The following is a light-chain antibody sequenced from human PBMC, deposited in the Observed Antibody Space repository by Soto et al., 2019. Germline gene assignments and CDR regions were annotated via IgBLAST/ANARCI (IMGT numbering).Light chain of an antibody. CDR1: SSNIGAGYD. J-gene: IGLJ2*01. CDR2: GDT. V-gene: IGLV1-40*01. CDR3: QSYDSSLSDVI. Sequence: VVTQPPPVSGAPGQRVTISCTGSSSNIGAGYDVHWYQQLPGTAPELLIYGDTNRPSGVPDRFSGSRSGTSASLAITGLQAEDDTDYYCQSYDSSLSDVIFGGGTKLTVL.